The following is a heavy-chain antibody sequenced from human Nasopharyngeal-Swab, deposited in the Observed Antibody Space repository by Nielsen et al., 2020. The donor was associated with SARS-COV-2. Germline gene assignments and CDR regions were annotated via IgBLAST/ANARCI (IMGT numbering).Heavy chain of an antibody. J-gene: IGHJ4*02. V-gene: IGHV4-34*01. CDR1: GGSFSGYY. CDR3: ARVLVSLTGDLDS. Sequence: SQTLSLTRAVYGGSFSGYYWNWIRQAPGKGLEWIGEINHSGSTNYNPSLKSRVTISVDPSKNQFSLKLHSVTAADTAVYYCARVLVSLTGDLDSWGRGTPVTVSS. D-gene: IGHD3-10*01. CDR2: INHSGST.